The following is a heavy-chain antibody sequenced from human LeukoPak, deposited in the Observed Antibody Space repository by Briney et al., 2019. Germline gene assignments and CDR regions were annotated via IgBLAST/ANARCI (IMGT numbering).Heavy chain of an antibody. CDR3: ARLDYSNY. D-gene: IGHD4-11*01. J-gene: IGHJ4*02. Sequence: SETLSLTCAVSGYSISSGYYWGWIRQPPGKGLEWIGSIYHSGSTYYDPSLKSRVTISVDTSKNQSSLKLSSVTAADTAVYYCARLDYSNYWGQGTLVTVSS. CDR1: GYSISSGYY. CDR2: IYHSGST. V-gene: IGHV4-38-2*01.